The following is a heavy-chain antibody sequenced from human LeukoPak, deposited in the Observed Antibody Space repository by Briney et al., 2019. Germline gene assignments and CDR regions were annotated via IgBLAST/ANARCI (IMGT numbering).Heavy chain of an antibody. V-gene: IGHV4-59*01. J-gene: IGHJ3*02. CDR2: IYYSGST. Sequence: PSETRSLTCTVSGGSLSSYYWSWIRQPPGKGLEWIGYIYYSGSTYDNPSLKSRVTISRDTSKNQFSLKLSSVTAADTAVYYCARVLTYSSSSVSAFDIWGQGTMVTVSS. D-gene: IGHD6-13*01. CDR3: ARVLTYSSSSVSAFDI. CDR1: GGSLSSYY.